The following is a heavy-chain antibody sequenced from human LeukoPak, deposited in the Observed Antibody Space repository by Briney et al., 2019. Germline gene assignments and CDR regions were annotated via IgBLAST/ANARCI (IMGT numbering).Heavy chain of an antibody. CDR2: IYYNGST. CDR1: GGSISSYY. Sequence: SETLSLTCTVSGGSISSYYWTWLRQPPEKGLEWIGYIYYNGSTNYNPSLKSRVTISVDTSKNQFSLKLSSVTAADTAVYYCARQSRGIAVAGLDCWGQGTLVTVSS. D-gene: IGHD6-19*01. CDR3: ARQSRGIAVAGLDC. V-gene: IGHV4-59*08. J-gene: IGHJ4*02.